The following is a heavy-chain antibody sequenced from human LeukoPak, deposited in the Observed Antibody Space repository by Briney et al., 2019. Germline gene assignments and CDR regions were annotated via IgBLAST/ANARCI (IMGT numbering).Heavy chain of an antibody. CDR2: INPSGGST. CDR1: GYTFASYY. V-gene: IGHV1-46*01. Sequence: GASVKVSCKASGYTFASYYMHWVRQAPGQGLEWMGIINPSGGSTSYAQKFQGRVTMTRDTSTSTVYMELSSLRSEDTAVYYRARDISGSHFDYWGQGTLLTVSS. CDR3: ARDISGSHFDY. J-gene: IGHJ4*02. D-gene: IGHD6-19*01.